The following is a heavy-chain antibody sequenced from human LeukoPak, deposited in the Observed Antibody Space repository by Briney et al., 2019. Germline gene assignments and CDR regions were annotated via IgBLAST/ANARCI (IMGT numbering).Heavy chain of an antibody. CDR1: GFTVSSNY. V-gene: IGHV3-53*01. D-gene: IGHD2-21*01. J-gene: IGHJ4*02. CDR2: IYSGGST. Sequence: PGGSLRLSCAASGFTVSSNYMSWVRQAPGKGLEWVSVIYSGGSTYYADSVKGRFTISRDNSKNTLYLQMNSLRAEDTAVYYCARDLPCGGDCYSGGEYWGQGTLVTVSS. CDR3: ARDLPCGGDCYSGGEY.